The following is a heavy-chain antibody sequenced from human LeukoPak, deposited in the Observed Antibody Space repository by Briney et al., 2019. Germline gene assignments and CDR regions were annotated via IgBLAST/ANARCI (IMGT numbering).Heavy chain of an antibody. V-gene: IGHV3-74*01. J-gene: IGHJ4*02. Sequence: PGGSLRLSCAASGFTFDDYAMHWVRQAPGKGLVWVSRINSDGSSTSYAGSVKGRFTISRDNAKNALYLQMNSLRAEDTAVYYCARGGGYGDYTNDYWGQGTLVTVSS. CDR2: INSDGSST. D-gene: IGHD4-17*01. CDR1: GFTFDDYA. CDR3: ARGGGYGDYTNDY.